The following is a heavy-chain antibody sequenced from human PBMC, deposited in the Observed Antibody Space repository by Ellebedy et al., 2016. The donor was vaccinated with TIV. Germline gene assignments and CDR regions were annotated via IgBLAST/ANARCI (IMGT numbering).Heavy chain of an antibody. Sequence: AASVKVSCKASGFTFISFYMHWMRQAPGQGLEWMGIINPGDDSTTYAQKFQGRVTMTRDTSTSTVYMELSSLRSDDTAVYYCAREPNGWYHFDFWGQGTLVTVSS. CDR2: INPGDDST. J-gene: IGHJ4*02. V-gene: IGHV1-46*01. CDR3: AREPNGWYHFDF. D-gene: IGHD6-19*01. CDR1: GFTFISFY.